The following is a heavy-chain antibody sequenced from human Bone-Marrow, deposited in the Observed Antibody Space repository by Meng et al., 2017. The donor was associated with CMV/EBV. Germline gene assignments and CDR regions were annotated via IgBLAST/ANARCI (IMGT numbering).Heavy chain of an antibody. CDR2: INHSGST. CDR3: ARGPYYGSVLSGYYYYGMDV. Sequence: SETLSLTCDVYGGSFSGYYWSWIRQPPGKGLEWIGEINHSGSTNYDPSLKSRVTISVDTSKNQFSLKLSSVTAADTAVYYCARGPYYGSVLSGYYYYGMDVWGQGTTVTVSS. D-gene: IGHD3-10*01. CDR1: GGSFSGYY. V-gene: IGHV4-34*01. J-gene: IGHJ6*02.